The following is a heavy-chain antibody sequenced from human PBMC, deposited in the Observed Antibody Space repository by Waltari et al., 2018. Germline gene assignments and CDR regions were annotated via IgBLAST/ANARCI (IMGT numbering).Heavy chain of an antibody. J-gene: IGHJ4*02. V-gene: IGHV3-7*03. CDR1: GFTFNRYW. D-gene: IGHD2-15*01. CDR2: INQDGSET. Sequence: EVQLEESGGGLVQPGGSLRLSCAASGFTFNRYWLDWVRQAPGKGLGWVAIINQDGSETHYVESVKGRFTISRDNAKNALYLQVNSLRVEDTAIYYCVRDAIYGRRSFDSWGQGTPVTVSS. CDR3: VRDAIYGRRSFDS.